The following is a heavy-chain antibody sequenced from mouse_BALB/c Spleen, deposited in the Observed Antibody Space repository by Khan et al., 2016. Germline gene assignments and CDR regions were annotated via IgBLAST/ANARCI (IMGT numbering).Heavy chain of an antibody. Sequence: QVPLQQSGPELVKPGASVKMSCKASGYTFSDCVIRWVKQRTGQGLEWIGEIYPGSGSTYYSEKFKDKATLTADKSSNTAYMKLTSLTSGDAAVYVCARGGYYGSSSGWFAYWGQGTLVTVSA. CDR1: GYTFSDCV. D-gene: IGHD1-1*01. J-gene: IGHJ3*01. V-gene: IGHV1-81*01. CDR2: IYPGSGST. CDR3: ARGGYYGSSSGWFAY.